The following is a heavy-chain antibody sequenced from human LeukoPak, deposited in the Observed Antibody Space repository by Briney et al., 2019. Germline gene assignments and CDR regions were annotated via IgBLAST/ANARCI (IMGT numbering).Heavy chain of an antibody. J-gene: IGHJ4*02. V-gene: IGHV3-30*04. Sequence: GGSLRLSCASSGFSFSDYAMHWVRQAPGKGLEWVTVMSYDESNKNYADSVKGRFTISRDISKNTLYLQMNSLRPEDTAVYYCARALGRAYHTGFEYWGQGTRVTVSS. CDR3: ARALGRAYHTGFEY. D-gene: IGHD3-16*01. CDR1: GFSFSDYA. CDR2: MSYDESNK.